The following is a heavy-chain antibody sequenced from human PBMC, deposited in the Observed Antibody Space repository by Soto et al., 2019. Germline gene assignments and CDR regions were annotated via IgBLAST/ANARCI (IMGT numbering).Heavy chain of an antibody. CDR3: ATADGFGVVTPFFEY. Sequence: QLQLQESGPGLVKPSETLSLICTVSGGSISSRSHYWGWIRQSPGKHLEWIGSSYYRGSTHYNPSLKTRVTRSVDTSKNQVSLKVYSVTAADTAVYYCATADGFGVVTPFFEYWGQGILVTVSS. D-gene: IGHD3-3*01. CDR2: SYYRGST. J-gene: IGHJ4*02. V-gene: IGHV4-39*01. CDR1: GGSISSRSHY.